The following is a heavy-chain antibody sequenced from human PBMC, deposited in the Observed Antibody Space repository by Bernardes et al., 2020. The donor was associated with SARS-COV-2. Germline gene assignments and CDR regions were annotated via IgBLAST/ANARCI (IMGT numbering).Heavy chain of an antibody. CDR3: VRDGRVPLNGLDV. V-gene: IGHV3-13*01. Sequence: GGSLRLSCATSGFTFSNYDMNRVRQPTGKSLEWVATIDTAGDTYYSGFVEGRFIISRENAKNSLYLQLNNLEAGDTAMYYCVRDGRVPLNGLDVWGQGTTVTVSS. CDR2: IDTAGDT. CDR1: GFTFSNYD. D-gene: IGHD2-2*01. J-gene: IGHJ6*02.